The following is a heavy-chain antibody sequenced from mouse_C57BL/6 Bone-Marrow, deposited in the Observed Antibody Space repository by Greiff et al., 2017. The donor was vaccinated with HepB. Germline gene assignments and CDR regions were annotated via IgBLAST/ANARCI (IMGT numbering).Heavy chain of an antibody. Sequence: QVQLQQSGAELVKPGASVKISCKASGYAFSSYWMNWVKQRPGKGLEWIGQIYPGDGNTYYNEKFKGKATLTADKSSSTAYMELRSLTAEDSAVYFCARGGAITTAAGGFAYWGQGTLVTVSA. CDR2: IYPGDGNT. J-gene: IGHJ3*01. V-gene: IGHV1-80*01. CDR3: ARGGAITTAAGGFAY. CDR1: GYAFSSYW. D-gene: IGHD1-1*01.